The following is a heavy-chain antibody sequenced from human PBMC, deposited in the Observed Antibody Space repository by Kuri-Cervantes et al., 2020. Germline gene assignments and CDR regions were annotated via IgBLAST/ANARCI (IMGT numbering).Heavy chain of an antibody. CDR3: AKPTWGSPAYFDY. CDR1: GFTFSSYA. D-gene: IGHD3-16*01. Sequence: GGSLRLSCAASGFTFSSYAMHWVRQAPGKGLEWVAVISYDGSNKYYADSVKGRFTISRDNSKNTLYLQMNSLRAEDTAVYYCAKPTWGSPAYFDYWGQGTLVTVSS. V-gene: IGHV3-30-3*02. CDR2: ISYDGSNK. J-gene: IGHJ4*02.